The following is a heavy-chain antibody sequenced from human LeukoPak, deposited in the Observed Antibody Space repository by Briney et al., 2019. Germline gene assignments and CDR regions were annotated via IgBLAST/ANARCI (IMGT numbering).Heavy chain of an antibody. J-gene: IGHJ4*02. D-gene: IGHD4-17*01. V-gene: IGHV1-3*01. Sequence: ASVKVSCKASGYTFTSYAMHWVRQAPGQRLEWMGWINAGNGNTKYSQKFQGRVTITRDTSASTAYMELSSLRSEDTAVHYCARAPAYGDLYYFDYWGQGTLVTVSS. CDR2: INAGNGNT. CDR1: GYTFTSYA. CDR3: ARAPAYGDLYYFDY.